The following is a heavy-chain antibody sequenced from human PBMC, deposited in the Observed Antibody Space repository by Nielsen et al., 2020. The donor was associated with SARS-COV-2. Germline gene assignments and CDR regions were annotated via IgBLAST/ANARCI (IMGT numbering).Heavy chain of an antibody. J-gene: IGHJ4*02. CDR3: ARDRGPGYDSSGYALFDY. D-gene: IGHD3-22*01. CDR1: GFSLSTSGMR. V-gene: IGHV2-70*04. Sequence: SGPTLVKPTQTLTLTCTFSGFSLSTSGMRVSWIRQPPGKALEWLARIDWDDDKFYSTSLKTRLTISKDTSKNQVVLTMTNMDPVDTATYYYARDRGPGYDSSGYALFDYWGQGTLVTVSS. CDR2: IDWDDDK.